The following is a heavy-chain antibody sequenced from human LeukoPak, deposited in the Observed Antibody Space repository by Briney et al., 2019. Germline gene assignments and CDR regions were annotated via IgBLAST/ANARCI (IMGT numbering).Heavy chain of an antibody. D-gene: IGHD3-3*01. CDR3: ARDYDFWSGNDAFDI. Sequence: SETLSLTCTVSGGSISSYYWSWIRQPAGKGLEWIGRIYTSGSTNYNPSLKSRVTMSVDTSKNQFSLKLSSVIAADTAVYYCARDYDFWSGNDAFDIWGQGTMVTVSS. J-gene: IGHJ3*02. V-gene: IGHV4-4*07. CDR1: GGSISSYY. CDR2: IYTSGST.